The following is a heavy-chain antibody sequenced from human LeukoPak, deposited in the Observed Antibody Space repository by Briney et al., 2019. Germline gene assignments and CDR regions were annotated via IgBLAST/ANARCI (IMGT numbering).Heavy chain of an antibody. CDR2: ISAYNGNT. CDR1: GYTFTSYG. V-gene: IGHV1-18*01. J-gene: IGHJ4*02. CDR3: ARGYCSSTSCYRVDSFRPRLDY. D-gene: IGHD2-2*01. Sequence: ASVKVSCTASGYTFTSYGISWLRQAPGQGLEWMGWISAYNGNTNYAQKLQVRATMTTDTSTSTAYMELRSLRSDDTAVYYCARGYCSSTSCYRVDSFRPRLDYWGQGTLVTVSS.